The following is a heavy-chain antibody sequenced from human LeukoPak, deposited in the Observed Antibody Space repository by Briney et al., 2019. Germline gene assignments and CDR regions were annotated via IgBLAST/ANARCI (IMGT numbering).Heavy chain of an antibody. V-gene: IGHV3-74*01. Sequence: GSLRLSCTGSGFTLNDSWIHWVRQAPGEGLVWVSHINGDGSTTNYAPSGKGRFTSSRDNAQDTLYLQMNTLRAEDTVVYCCATAGNYRFDYWGQGTLVSVSS. CDR2: INGDGSTT. D-gene: IGHD3-10*01. CDR3: ATAGNYRFDY. CDR1: GFTLNDSW. J-gene: IGHJ4*02.